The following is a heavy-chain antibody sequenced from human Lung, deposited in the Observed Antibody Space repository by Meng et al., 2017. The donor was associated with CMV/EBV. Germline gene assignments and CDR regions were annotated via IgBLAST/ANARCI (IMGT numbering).Heavy chain of an antibody. CDR3: ARYYCSGSSCFTTNWFDP. J-gene: IGHJ5*02. V-gene: IGHV4-59*11. CDR2: MYYSGIS. D-gene: IGHD2-15*01. Sequence: GPLRLXCTVSAAPISSHYWSWFRQSPGKGLEGIGYMYYSGISNYNPSLGGRATILLDMSKKQFSLKLTSVTAAETAVYFCARYYCSGSSCFTTNWFDPWGKGIXVTVSS. CDR1: AAPISSHY.